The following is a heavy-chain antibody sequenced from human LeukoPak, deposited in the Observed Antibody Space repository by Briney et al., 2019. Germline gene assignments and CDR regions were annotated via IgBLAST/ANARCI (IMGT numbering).Heavy chain of an antibody. Sequence: PEGSLRLSCAASGFTFSSYAMHWVRQAPGKGLEYVSAISSNGGSTYYANSVKGRFTISRDNSKDTLYLQMGSLRAEDMAVYYCASSNSYGSVGRTDYWGQGTLVTVSS. CDR3: ASSNSYGSVGRTDY. CDR1: GFTFSSYA. D-gene: IGHD5-18*01. J-gene: IGHJ4*02. V-gene: IGHV3-64*01. CDR2: ISSNGGST.